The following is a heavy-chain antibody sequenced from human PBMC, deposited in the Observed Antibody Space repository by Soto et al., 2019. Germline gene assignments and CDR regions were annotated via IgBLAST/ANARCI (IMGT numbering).Heavy chain of an antibody. D-gene: IGHD2-2*01. Sequence: QVQLVESGGGVVQPGRSLRLSCAASGFTFSSYGMHWVRQAPGKGLEWVAVIWYDGSNKYYADSVKGRFTISRDNSKNTLYLQMNSRRAEDTAVYYCARDLAWEPTPRLGYCSSTSCYEGVVDYWGQGTLVTVSS. CDR1: GFTFSSYG. J-gene: IGHJ4*02. V-gene: IGHV3-33*01. CDR3: ARDLAWEPTPRLGYCSSTSCYEGVVDY. CDR2: IWYDGSNK.